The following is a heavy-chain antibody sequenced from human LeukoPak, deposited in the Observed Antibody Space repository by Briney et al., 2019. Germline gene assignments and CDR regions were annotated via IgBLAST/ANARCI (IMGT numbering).Heavy chain of an antibody. Sequence: PGGSLRLSCAASGFTFDDYAMHWVRHAPGKGLEWVSGISWNSGSIGYADSVKGRFTISRDNAKNSLYLQMNSLRAEDMALYYCAKDRELKGIGVYYFDYWGQGTLVTVSS. J-gene: IGHJ4*02. CDR1: GFTFDDYA. D-gene: IGHD1-26*01. CDR2: ISWNSGSI. V-gene: IGHV3-9*03. CDR3: AKDRELKGIGVYYFDY.